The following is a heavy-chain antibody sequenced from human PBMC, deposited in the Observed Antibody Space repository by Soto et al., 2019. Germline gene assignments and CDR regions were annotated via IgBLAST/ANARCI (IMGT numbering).Heavy chain of an antibody. CDR2: INHSGST. D-gene: IGHD3-3*01. J-gene: IGHJ5*02. CDR1: GGSFSGYY. CDR3: ARVDYYYDFWSGYQYWFDP. Sequence: LSLTCAVYGGSFSGYYWSWIRQPPGKGLEWIGEINHSGSTNYNPSLKSRVTISVDTSKNRFSLKLSSVTAADTAVYYCARVDYYYDFWSGYQYWFDPWGQGTLVTVSS. V-gene: IGHV4-34*01.